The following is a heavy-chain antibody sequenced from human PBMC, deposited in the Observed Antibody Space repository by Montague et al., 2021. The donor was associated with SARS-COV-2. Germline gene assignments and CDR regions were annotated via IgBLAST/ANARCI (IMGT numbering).Heavy chain of an antibody. CDR3: ARVTAYYYDSIGYYSGAFDI. V-gene: IGHV4-61*02. CDR1: GGSISSGSYY. D-gene: IGHD3-22*01. Sequence: TLSLTCTVSGGSISSGSYYWSWIRQPAGKGLEWIGRIYTSGSTNYNPSLKSRVTISVDTSKNQFSLKLSSVTAADTAVYYCARVTAYYYDSIGYYSGAFDIWGQGTMVTVSS. CDR2: IYTSGST. J-gene: IGHJ3*02.